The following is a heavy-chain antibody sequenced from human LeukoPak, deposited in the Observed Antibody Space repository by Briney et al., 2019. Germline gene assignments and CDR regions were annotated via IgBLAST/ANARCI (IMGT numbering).Heavy chain of an antibody. CDR2: INHSGST. V-gene: IGHV4-34*01. CDR1: GGSFSGYY. Sequence: PSETLSLTCAVYGGSFSGYYWCWIRQPPGKGLEWIGEINHSGSTNYNPSLKSRVTISVDTSKNQFSLKLSSVTAADTAVYYCARLLGCSSTSCYYNYYYYYMDVWGKGTTVTVSS. D-gene: IGHD2-2*01. CDR3: ARLLGCSSTSCYYNYYYYYMDV. J-gene: IGHJ6*03.